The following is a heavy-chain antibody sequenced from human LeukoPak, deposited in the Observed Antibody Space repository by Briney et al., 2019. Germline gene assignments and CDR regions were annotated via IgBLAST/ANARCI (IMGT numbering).Heavy chain of an antibody. J-gene: IGHJ1*01. V-gene: IGHV4-39*01. Sequence: SETLSLXCTVSGGSISSSSYYWGWIRQPPGKGQEWIGSIYYSGSTYYNPSLKSRVTISVDTSKNQFSLELSSVTAADTAVYYCARHGLSGLFQHWGQGTLVTVSS. CDR1: GGSISSSSYY. CDR2: IYYSGST. CDR3: ARHGLSGLFQH. D-gene: IGHD2-15*01.